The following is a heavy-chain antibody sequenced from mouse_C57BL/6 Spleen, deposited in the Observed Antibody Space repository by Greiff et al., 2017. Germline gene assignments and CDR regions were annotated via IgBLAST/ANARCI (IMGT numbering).Heavy chain of an antibody. D-gene: IGHD2-5*01. Sequence: EVKLVESGGGLVQPKGSLKLSCAASGFSFNTYAMNWVRQAPGKGLEWVARIRSKSNNYATYYDDSVKDRFTISRDDSESMLYLQMNNLKTEDTAMYYCVRHHSNYAMDYWGQGTSVTVSS. J-gene: IGHJ4*01. CDR2: IRSKSNNYAT. V-gene: IGHV10-1*01. CDR1: GFSFNTYA. CDR3: VRHHSNYAMDY.